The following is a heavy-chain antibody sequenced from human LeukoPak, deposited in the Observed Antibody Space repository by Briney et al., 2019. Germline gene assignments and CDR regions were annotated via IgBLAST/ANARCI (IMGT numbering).Heavy chain of an antibody. CDR1: GGTFSSYT. Sequence: GASVKVSCKASGGTFSSYTISWVRQAPGQGLEWMGRIIPILGIANYAQKFQGRVTITADKSTSTAYMGLSSLRSEDTAVYYCAPTYYDFWSGYYDGWFDPWGQGTLVTVSS. D-gene: IGHD3-3*01. CDR2: IIPILGIA. J-gene: IGHJ5*02. V-gene: IGHV1-69*02. CDR3: APTYYDFWSGYYDGWFDP.